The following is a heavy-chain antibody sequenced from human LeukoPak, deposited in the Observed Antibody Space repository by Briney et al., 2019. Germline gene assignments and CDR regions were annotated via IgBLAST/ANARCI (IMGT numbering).Heavy chain of an antibody. CDR2: MNANGGGT. Sequence: ASVKVSCKASGYTFTGYYIHWVRQAPGQGLERMGWMNANGGGTKSAQKVQGRVTMTGETSISTAYMELSGLTSDDTAVYYCARGESTSSPIYWGQGTLVTVSS. J-gene: IGHJ4*02. V-gene: IGHV1-2*02. CDR3: ARGESTSSPIY. CDR1: GYTFTGYY. D-gene: IGHD6-6*01.